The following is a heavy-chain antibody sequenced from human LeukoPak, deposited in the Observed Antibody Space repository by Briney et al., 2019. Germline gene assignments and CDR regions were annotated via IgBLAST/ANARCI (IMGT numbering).Heavy chain of an antibody. D-gene: IGHD1-26*01. CDR1: GFTFSSYW. CDR2: IKQDGSEK. V-gene: IGHV3-7*01. Sequence: GGSLRLSCAASGFTFSSYWMSWVRQAPGKGLEWVANIKQDGSEKYYVDSVKGRFTISRDNAKNSLYLQMNSLRAEDTAVYYCARAGGATTWDHDYWGQGTLVTVSS. J-gene: IGHJ4*02. CDR3: ARAGGATTWDHDY.